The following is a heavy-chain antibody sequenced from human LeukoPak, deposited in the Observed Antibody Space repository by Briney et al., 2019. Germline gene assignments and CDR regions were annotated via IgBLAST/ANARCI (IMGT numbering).Heavy chain of an antibody. CDR2: IKQDGSEK. D-gene: IGHD3-3*01. Sequence: PGGSLRLSCAASGFTFSSYAMSWVRQAPGTGLEWVANIKQDGSEKYYVDSVKGRFTISRDNAKNSLYLQMNSLRAEDTAVYYCARDWGYYESWGQGTLVTVSS. CDR3: ARDWGYYES. J-gene: IGHJ5*02. V-gene: IGHV3-7*01. CDR1: GFTFSSYA.